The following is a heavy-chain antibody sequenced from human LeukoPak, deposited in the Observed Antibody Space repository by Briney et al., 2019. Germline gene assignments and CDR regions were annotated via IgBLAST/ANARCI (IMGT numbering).Heavy chain of an antibody. CDR3: ARDPKLRGSSWYRGCCAFDI. CDR2: IYYSGST. V-gene: IGHV4-31*03. CDR1: GGSISSGGYY. J-gene: IGHJ3*02. Sequence: PSQTLSLTCTVSGGSISSGGYYWSWIRQHPGKGLEWIGYIYYSGSTYYNPSLKSRVTISVDTSKTQFSLKLSSVTAADTAVYYCARDPKLRGSSWYRGCCAFDIWGQGTMVTVSS. D-gene: IGHD6-13*01.